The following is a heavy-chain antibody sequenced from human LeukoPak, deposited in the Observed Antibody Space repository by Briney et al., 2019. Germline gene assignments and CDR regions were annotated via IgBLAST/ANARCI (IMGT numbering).Heavy chain of an antibody. V-gene: IGHV3-74*01. J-gene: IGHJ2*01. CDR1: GFTFSRYW. CDR2: INSDGSTT. Sequence: GGSLRLSCAASGFTFSRYWMHWVRQAPGKGLVLVSRINSDGSTTRYADSVKGRFTISRDNATNTLYLQMNSLRAEDTAVYYCTRDSDSWYFDLWGRGTLVTVSS. D-gene: IGHD3-3*01. CDR3: TRDSDSWYFDL.